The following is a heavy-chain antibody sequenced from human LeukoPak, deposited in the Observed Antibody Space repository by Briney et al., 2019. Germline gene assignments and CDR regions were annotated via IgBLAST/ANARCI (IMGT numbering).Heavy chain of an antibody. Sequence: GGSLRLSCAASGFTFRSYAMSWVRQAQGKGLGWVSAISGSGGSTYYADSVKGRFTISRDNSKNTLYLQMNSLRAEDTAVYYCAKDGADYYDILTGLVSWGQGTLVTVSS. J-gene: IGHJ4*02. CDR3: AKDGADYYDILTGLVS. CDR2: ISGSGGST. V-gene: IGHV3-23*01. D-gene: IGHD3-9*01. CDR1: GFTFRSYA.